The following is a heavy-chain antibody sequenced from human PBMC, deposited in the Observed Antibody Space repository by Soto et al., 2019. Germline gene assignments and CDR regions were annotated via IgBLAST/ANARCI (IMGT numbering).Heavy chain of an antibody. V-gene: IGHV3-23*01. J-gene: IGHJ6*03. Sequence: QPGGSLRLSCAASGFTFSSYAMSWVRQAPGKGLEWVSAINGGGTNTYYADSVKGRFTISRDNSKNTQYLQMNSLRAEDTAVYYCAKDLKICSGGNCYSPDNYYMDVWGKGTTVTVSS. D-gene: IGHD2-15*01. CDR2: INGGGTNT. CDR1: GFTFSSYA. CDR3: AKDLKICSGGNCYSPDNYYMDV.